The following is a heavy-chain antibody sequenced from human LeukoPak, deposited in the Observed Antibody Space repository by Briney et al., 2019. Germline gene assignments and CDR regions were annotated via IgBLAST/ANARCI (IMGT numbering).Heavy chain of an antibody. CDR1: GGSFSGYY. Sequence: SETLSLTCAVYGGSFSGYYWSWIRQPPGKGLKWIGEINHSGSTNYNPSLKSRVTISVDTPKNQFSLQLSSVTAADTAVYYCARTSSGWYLNWFDPWGQGTLVTVSS. V-gene: IGHV4-34*01. CDR3: ARTSSGWYLNWFDP. CDR2: INHSGST. J-gene: IGHJ5*02. D-gene: IGHD6-19*01.